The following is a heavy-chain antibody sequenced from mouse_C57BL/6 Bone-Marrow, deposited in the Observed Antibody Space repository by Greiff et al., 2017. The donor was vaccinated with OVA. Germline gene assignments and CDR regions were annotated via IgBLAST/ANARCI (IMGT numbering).Heavy chain of an antibody. CDR3: ARIYYGNFWYFDV. CDR2: IYPRSGNT. Sequence: VQRVESGAELARPGASVKLSCKASGYTFTSYGISWVKQRTGQGLEWIGEIYPRSGNTYYNEKFKGKATLTADKSSSTAYMELRSLTSEDSAVYFCARIYYGNFWYFDVWGTGTTVTVSS. J-gene: IGHJ1*03. D-gene: IGHD2-1*01. CDR1: GYTFTSYG. V-gene: IGHV1-81*01.